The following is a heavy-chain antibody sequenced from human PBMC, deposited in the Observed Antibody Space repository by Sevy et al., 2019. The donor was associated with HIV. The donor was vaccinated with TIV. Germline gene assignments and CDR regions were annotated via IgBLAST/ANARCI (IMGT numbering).Heavy chain of an antibody. CDR2: FDPEDDET. V-gene: IGHV1-24*01. D-gene: IGHD3-22*01. J-gene: IGHJ4*02. CDR1: GYTLTQLS. Sequence: ASVKVSCKLSGYTLTQLSMHWVRQAPGKGLEWLGSFDPEDDETIYAQKFQGRVTMTEDTSTYTAYMELSRLRSEDTAVYYCATTKDYYESSGDPFDYWGQGTLVTVSS. CDR3: ATTKDYYESSGDPFDY.